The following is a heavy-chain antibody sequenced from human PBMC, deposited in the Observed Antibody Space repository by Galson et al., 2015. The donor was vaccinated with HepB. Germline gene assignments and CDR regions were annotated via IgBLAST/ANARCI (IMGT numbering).Heavy chain of an antibody. V-gene: IGHV3-30*04. CDR1: GFTFRSYA. Sequence: SLRLSCAASGFTFRSYAMHWVRQAPGKGLEWVAGISYDGRNKYYAESVKGRFTISRDNSKNTVYVQMNSLRAEDMAVHYCARGDLGYFDQWGQGTLVTVSS. J-gene: IGHJ4*02. CDR2: ISYDGRNK. CDR3: ARGDLGYFDQ. D-gene: IGHD3-16*01.